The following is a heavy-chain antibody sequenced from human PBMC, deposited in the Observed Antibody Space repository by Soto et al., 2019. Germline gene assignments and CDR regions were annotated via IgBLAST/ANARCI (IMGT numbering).Heavy chain of an antibody. Sequence: QVQLQESGPGLVKPWETLSLTCTVSGGFVNSDTHSWSWIRQTPGKRLEWIGFIYSGGSTKNPSLRSRVTMSVDTSKNQFSLKLRSVIVADTAVYHCARFVRSCSATTCSTRADVWGQGITVTVSS. V-gene: IGHV4-61*01. D-gene: IGHD2-2*01. CDR3: ARFVRSCSATTCSTRADV. CDR1: GGFVNSDTHS. CDR2: IYSGGST. J-gene: IGHJ6*02.